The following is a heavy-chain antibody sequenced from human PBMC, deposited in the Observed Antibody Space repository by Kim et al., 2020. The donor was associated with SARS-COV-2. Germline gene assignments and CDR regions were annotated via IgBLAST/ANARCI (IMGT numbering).Heavy chain of an antibody. Sequence: SLESRVTISVDTSKNQFSLKLSSVTAADTAVYYCARGSIAYRGNINWFDPWGQGTLVTVSS. J-gene: IGHJ5*02. V-gene: IGHV4-59*09. CDR3: ARGSIAYRGNINWFDP. D-gene: IGHD2-21*01.